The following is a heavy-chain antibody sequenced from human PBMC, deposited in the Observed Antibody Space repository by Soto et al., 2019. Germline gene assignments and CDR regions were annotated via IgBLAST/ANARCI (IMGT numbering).Heavy chain of an antibody. CDR2: IHYTGST. D-gene: IGHD3-10*01. J-gene: IGHJ5*02. CDR3: ARHERYYGSGSFWFDP. V-gene: IGHV4-31*03. Sequence: TLSLTCTVSSGSISSGGYHWSWIRQHPGKGLELIGYIHYTGSTYYNPPLKSRVTISVDTSKNQFSLKLSSVTAADTAVYYCARHERYYGSGSFWFDPWGQGTLVTVSS. CDR1: SGSISSGGYH.